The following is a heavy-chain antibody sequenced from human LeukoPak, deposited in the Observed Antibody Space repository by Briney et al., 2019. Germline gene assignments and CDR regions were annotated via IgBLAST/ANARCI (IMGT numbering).Heavy chain of an antibody. CDR2: FDPEDGET. Sequence: GASVKVSCKVSGYTLTELSMHWVRQAPGKGLEWMGGFDPEDGETIYAQKFQGRVTMTEDTSTDTAYMELSSLRSEDTVVYYCATLLPSDMRATFGSWGGYYYYGMDVWGQGTTVTVSS. V-gene: IGHV1-24*01. J-gene: IGHJ6*02. D-gene: IGHD2-21*01. CDR1: GYTLTELS. CDR3: ATLLPSDMRATFGSWGGYYYYGMDV.